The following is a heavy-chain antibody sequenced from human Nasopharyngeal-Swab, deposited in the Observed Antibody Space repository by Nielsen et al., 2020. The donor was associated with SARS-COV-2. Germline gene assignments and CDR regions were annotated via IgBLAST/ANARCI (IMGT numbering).Heavy chain of an antibody. CDR1: GFTFDDYA. D-gene: IGHD3-22*01. CDR3: AKDKRVVTYYFDY. J-gene: IGHJ4*02. Sequence: SLKISCAASGFTFDDYAMHWVRQAPGKCLEWVSGISWNSGSIGYADSVKGRFTISRDNAKNSLYLQMNSLRAEDTALYYCAKDKRVVTYYFDYWGQGTLVTVSS. V-gene: IGHV3-9*01. CDR2: ISWNSGSI.